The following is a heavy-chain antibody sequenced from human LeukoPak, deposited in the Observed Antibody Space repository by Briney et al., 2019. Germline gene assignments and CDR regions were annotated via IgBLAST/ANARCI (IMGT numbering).Heavy chain of an antibody. Sequence: PGGSLRLSCAASGFTFSSHAMLWVRQAPGKGLEYVSGINSNGDSTFYANSVKGRFTSSRDNSRNTMFLQMGSLRAEDMAVYFCARDDGYSIDFWGQGTLVAVSS. V-gene: IGHV3-64*01. CDR1: GFTFSSHA. CDR3: ARDDGYSIDF. J-gene: IGHJ4*02. D-gene: IGHD5-24*01. CDR2: INSNGDST.